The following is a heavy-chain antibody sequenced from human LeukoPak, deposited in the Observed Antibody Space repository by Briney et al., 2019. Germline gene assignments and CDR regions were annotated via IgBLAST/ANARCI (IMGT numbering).Heavy chain of an antibody. V-gene: IGHV1-2*02. CDR1: GYTFTGYY. D-gene: IGHD1-26*01. CDR3: ARDKELLTPDWWFDP. Sequence: ASVKVSCKASGYTFTGYYMHWVRQAPGQGLEWMGWINPNSGGTNYAQKFQGRVTMTRDTSISTAYMELSRLRSDDTAMYYCARDKELLTPDWWFDPWGQGTLVTVSS. J-gene: IGHJ5*02. CDR2: INPNSGGT.